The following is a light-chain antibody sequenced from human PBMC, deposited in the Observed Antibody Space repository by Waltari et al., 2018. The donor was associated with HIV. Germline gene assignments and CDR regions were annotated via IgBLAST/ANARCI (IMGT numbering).Light chain of an antibody. CDR3: CSYAGSYPVV. CDR1: SSDVGSYNY. V-gene: IGLV2-11*01. J-gene: IGLJ3*02. CDR2: DVS. Sequence: QSALTQPRPVSGSPGQSVTISCTGTSSDVGSYNYVSWYQQHPGKAPKFIMYDVSKRPAGVPDRFSGSKSGNTASLTISGLQAEDEADYYCCSYAGSYPVVFGGGTKLTVL.